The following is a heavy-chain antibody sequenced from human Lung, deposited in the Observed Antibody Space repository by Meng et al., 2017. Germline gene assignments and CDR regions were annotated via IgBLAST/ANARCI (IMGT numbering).Heavy chain of an antibody. J-gene: IGHJ4*02. D-gene: IGHD5-24*01. CDR1: GGSITSSSYS. Sequence: QLQLQESGPGLVKPWATLSLTCTFSGGSITSSSYSCGWIRQPPGKGLEWIGYIYYSGTTYYNPSLKSRATISEDTAKNQFSLNLSSVTAADTAVYYCARQVNSDGYPRYFDFWGQGTLVTVSS. V-gene: IGHV4-39*01. CDR3: ARQVNSDGYPRYFDF. CDR2: IYYSGTT.